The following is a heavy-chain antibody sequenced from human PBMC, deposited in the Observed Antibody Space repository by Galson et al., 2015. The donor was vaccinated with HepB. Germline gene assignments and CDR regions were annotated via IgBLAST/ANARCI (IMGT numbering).Heavy chain of an antibody. CDR3: ATDRKVAGWYGGGFEY. J-gene: IGHJ4*02. D-gene: IGHD6-19*01. V-gene: IGHV1-46*01. CDR2: INPNGGST. CDR1: GYTFISYY. Sequence: SVKVSCKASGYTFISYYIYWVRQAPGQGLEWMGMINPNGGSTYYTQKFQGRVTMTRDTSTGTVYMDLSSLSSEDTAVYYCATDRKVAGWYGGGFEYWGQGTLVTVSA.